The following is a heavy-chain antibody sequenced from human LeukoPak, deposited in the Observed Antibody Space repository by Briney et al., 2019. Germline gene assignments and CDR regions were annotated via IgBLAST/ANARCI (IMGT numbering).Heavy chain of an antibody. J-gene: IGHJ4*02. D-gene: IGHD3-22*01. CDR2: ITSSSTTI. V-gene: IGHV3-48*04. CDR1: GITFSDYS. Sequence: GGSLRLSCAASGITFSDYSMNWVRQAPGKGLEWISFITSSSTTIYYAASVKGRFTISRDNAKNSLFQQMNSLRAEDTAVYYCARDHNYDFSGHFDYWGQGTLVTVSS. CDR3: ARDHNYDFSGHFDY.